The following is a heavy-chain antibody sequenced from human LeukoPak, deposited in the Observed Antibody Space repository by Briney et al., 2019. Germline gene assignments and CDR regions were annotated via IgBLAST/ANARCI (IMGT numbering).Heavy chain of an antibody. CDR2: ISNSGRTI. J-gene: IGHJ4*02. D-gene: IGHD2-2*01. V-gene: IGHV3-48*03. CDR3: VRRYCSSTSCTLDS. CDR1: GFTFSSYE. Sequence: GGSLRLSCAASGFTFSSYEMNWVRQAPGKGLEWVSYISNSGRTIFYADSVKGRFTVSRDNAKNPLYLQMNSLRAEDTAVYYCVRRYCSSTSCTLDSWGQGTLVTVSS.